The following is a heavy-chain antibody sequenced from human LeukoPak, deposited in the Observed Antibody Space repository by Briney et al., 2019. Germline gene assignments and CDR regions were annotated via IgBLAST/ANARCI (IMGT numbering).Heavy chain of an antibody. CDR2: IYPGDSDT. Sequence: GESLKISCKGSGYSFTSYWIGWVRQMPGKGLELMGIIYPGDSDTRYSPSFQGQVTISADKSISTAYLQWSSLKASDTAMYYCARHKATIFGVVIEGDYWGQGTLVTVSS. V-gene: IGHV5-51*01. CDR3: ARHKATIFGVVIEGDY. CDR1: GYSFTSYW. D-gene: IGHD3-3*01. J-gene: IGHJ4*02.